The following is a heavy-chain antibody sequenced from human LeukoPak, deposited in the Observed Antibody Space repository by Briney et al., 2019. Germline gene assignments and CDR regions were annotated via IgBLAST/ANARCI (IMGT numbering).Heavy chain of an antibody. D-gene: IGHD3-3*01. Sequence: GGSLRLSCAASGFTFNTFGMHWVRQAPGQGLEWVAAIWFDGSVKHYSDAVKGRFTISRDNSLNTLYLRMNSLRVEDTATYYCAKDTAVQFLEPAFWGQGTLVTVSS. CDR1: GFTFNTFG. CDR3: AKDTAVQFLEPAF. V-gene: IGHV3-33*06. J-gene: IGHJ4*02. CDR2: IWFDGSVK.